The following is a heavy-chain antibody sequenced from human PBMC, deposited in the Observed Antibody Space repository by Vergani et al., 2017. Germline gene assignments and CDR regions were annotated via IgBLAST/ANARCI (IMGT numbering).Heavy chain of an antibody. J-gene: IGHJ4*02. CDR1: GFTFSSYA. D-gene: IGHD6-6*01. V-gene: IGHV3-23*01. CDR3: AKVVSSSSSSSVDPYFDY. CDR2: ISGSGGST. Sequence: EVQLLESGGGLVQPGGSLRLSCAASGFTFSSYAMSWVRQAPGKGLEWVSAISGSGGSTYYADSVKGRFTISRDNSKNTLYLQMNSLSAEDTAVYYCAKVVSSSSSSSVDPYFDYWGQGTLVTVSS.